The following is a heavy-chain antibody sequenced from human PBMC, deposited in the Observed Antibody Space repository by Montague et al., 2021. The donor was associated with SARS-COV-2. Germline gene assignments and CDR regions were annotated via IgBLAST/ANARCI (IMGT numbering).Heavy chain of an antibody. CDR3: ARGPLRYFDWLLYWYFDL. Sequence: TLSLTCTVSGGSMNSGGYYWSWNRQHPGKGLEWIGYIYYTGSTFYNPSLKSRLTISVDTSKNPFSLKLSSVTAADTAVYHCARGPLRYFDWLLYWYFDLWGRGTLVTVSS. V-gene: IGHV4-31*03. D-gene: IGHD3-9*01. J-gene: IGHJ2*01. CDR2: IYYTGST. CDR1: GGSMNSGGYY.